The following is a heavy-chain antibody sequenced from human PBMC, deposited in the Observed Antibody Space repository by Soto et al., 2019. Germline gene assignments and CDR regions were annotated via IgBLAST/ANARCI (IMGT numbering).Heavy chain of an antibody. Sequence: GGSLRLSCAASGFTFSSYAMHWVRQAPGKGLEWVAVISYDGSNKYYADSVKGRFTISRDNSKNTLYLQMNSLRAEDTAVYYCAILPPDYYDSSGSIAYGMDVWGQGTTVTVSS. V-gene: IGHV3-30-3*01. CDR2: ISYDGSNK. CDR3: AILPPDYYDSSGSIAYGMDV. J-gene: IGHJ6*02. D-gene: IGHD3-22*01. CDR1: GFTFSSYA.